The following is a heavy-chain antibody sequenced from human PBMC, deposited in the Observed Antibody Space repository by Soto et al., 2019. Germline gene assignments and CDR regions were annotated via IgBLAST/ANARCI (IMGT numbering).Heavy chain of an antibody. CDR1: GGSISSGGDY. Sequence: QVQLQESGPGLVKPSQTLSLTCTVSGGSISSGGDYWSWIRQPPGKGLERIGYIDYSGSTYYNPALKGRVTISVDTSKTPCSLELSSVTAEDTAVYYCAREPQLVLFGWRWFDPWGQGTLVTVSS. V-gene: IGHV4-30-4*01. D-gene: IGHD6-13*01. CDR2: IDYSGST. J-gene: IGHJ5*02. CDR3: AREPQLVLFGWRWFDP.